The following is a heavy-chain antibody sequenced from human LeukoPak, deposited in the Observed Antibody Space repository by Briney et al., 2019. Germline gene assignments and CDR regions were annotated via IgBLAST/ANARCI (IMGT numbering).Heavy chain of an antibody. V-gene: IGHV4-59*01. D-gene: IGHD3-16*01. CDR1: GGSISSYY. CDR3: ARDLGGPPYYGMDV. J-gene: IGHJ6*02. CDR2: IYYSGST. Sequence: KPSETLSLTCTVSGGSISSYYWSWIRQPPGRGLEWIGYIYYSGSTNYNPSLKSRVTISVDMSKNQFSLKLSSVTAADTAVYYCARDLGGPPYYGMDVWGQGTTVT.